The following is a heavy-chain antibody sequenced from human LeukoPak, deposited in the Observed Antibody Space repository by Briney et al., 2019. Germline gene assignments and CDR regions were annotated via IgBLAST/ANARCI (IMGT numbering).Heavy chain of an antibody. CDR3: ARNYDDSSGYYQTRAFDY. J-gene: IGHJ4*02. D-gene: IGHD3-22*01. CDR1: GDPISTYD. Sequence: PSETLSLTCTVSGDPISTYDWSWIRQPPGKGLEWIGYIYYSGSTNYNPSLKSRVTISVDTSKNQFSLKLSSVTAADTAVYYCARNYDDSSGYYQTRAFDYWGQGTLVTVSS. CDR2: IYYSGST. V-gene: IGHV4-59*01.